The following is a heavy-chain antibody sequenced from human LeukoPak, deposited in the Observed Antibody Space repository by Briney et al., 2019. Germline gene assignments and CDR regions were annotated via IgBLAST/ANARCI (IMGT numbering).Heavy chain of an antibody. CDR2: IYYSGST. CDR1: GGSINSYY. Sequence: SETLSLTCTVSGGSINSYYWIWIRPPPGKGREWIGYIYYSGSTNYNPSPKSGATISVDTSKNQFSLKLSSVTAADTAVYYCARTGYCSSTSCYTASRPYYYYYMDVWGKGTTVTVSS. CDR3: ARTGYCSSTSCYTASRPYYYYYMDV. V-gene: IGHV4-59*01. D-gene: IGHD2-2*02. J-gene: IGHJ6*03.